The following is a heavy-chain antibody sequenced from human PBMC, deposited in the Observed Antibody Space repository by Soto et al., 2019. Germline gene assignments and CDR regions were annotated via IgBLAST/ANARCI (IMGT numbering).Heavy chain of an antibody. CDR2: IYYSGST. CDR3: ARGRKPWGPAAMPGWFDP. CDR1: GGSISSGGYY. V-gene: IGHV4-31*03. J-gene: IGHJ5*02. D-gene: IGHD2-2*01. Sequence: SETLSLTCTVSGGSISSGGYYWSWIRQHPGKGLEWIGYIYYSGSTNYNPSLKSRVTISVDTSKNQFSLKLSSVTAADTAVYYCARGRKPWGPAAMPGWFDPWGQGTLVTVSS.